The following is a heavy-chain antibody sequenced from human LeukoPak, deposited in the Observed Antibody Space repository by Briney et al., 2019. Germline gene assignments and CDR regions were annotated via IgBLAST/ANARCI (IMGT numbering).Heavy chain of an antibody. CDR3: ARDTEPGIAVAGTSY. CDR2: ISAYNGNT. V-gene: IGHV1-18*01. D-gene: IGHD6-19*01. CDR1: GYTFTSYG. Sequence: GASVKVSCKASGYTFTSYGISWVRQAPGQGLEWMGWISAYNGNTNYAQKLQGRVTMTTDTSTSTAYMELRGLRSDDTAVYYCARDTEPGIAVAGTSYWGQGTLVTVSS. J-gene: IGHJ4*02.